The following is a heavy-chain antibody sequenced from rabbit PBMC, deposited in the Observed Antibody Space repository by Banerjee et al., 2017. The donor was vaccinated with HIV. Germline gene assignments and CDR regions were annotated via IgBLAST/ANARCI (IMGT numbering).Heavy chain of an antibody. J-gene: IGHJ4*01. D-gene: IGHD6-1*01. CDR1: GFSFSSNYW. Sequence: QQQLEESGGGLVKPGGTLTLTCKASGFSFSSNYWICWVRQAPGKGPEWIACIYGGDGSTYYASWAKGRFTISKTSSTTVTLQMTSLTAADTATYFCARRVGGYTYGFGLWGPGTLVTVS. V-gene: IGHV1S45*01. CDR3: ARRVGGYTYGFGL. CDR2: IYGGDGST.